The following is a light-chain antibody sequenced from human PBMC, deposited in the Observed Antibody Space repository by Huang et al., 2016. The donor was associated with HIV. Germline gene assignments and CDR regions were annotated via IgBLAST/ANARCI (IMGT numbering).Light chain of an antibody. V-gene: IGKV4-1*01. CDR2: LAS. CDR3: QQYYTSPQT. Sequence: DIVMTQSPDSLAVSLGEAATLTCRSSQSVLSSATNKNYLAWFQQKSGQSPKLLMFLASTRESGVPDRFSGSGSGTHFTLTINNVKTEDVAIYYCQQYYTSPQTFGPGTRVEI. J-gene: IGKJ1*01. CDR1: QSVLSSATNKNY.